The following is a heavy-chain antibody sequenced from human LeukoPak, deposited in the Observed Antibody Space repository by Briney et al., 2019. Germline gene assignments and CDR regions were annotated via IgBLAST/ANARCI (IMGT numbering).Heavy chain of an antibody. CDR1: GGSFSGYY. CDR3: AREMQQLDDY. D-gene: IGHD6-13*01. J-gene: IGHJ4*02. Sequence: SETLSLTCAVYGGSFSGYYWNWIRQPPGKGLEWIGEINHSGSTNYNPSLKSRVTISVDTSKNQFSLKQSSVTAADTAVYYCAREMQQLDDYWGQGTLVTVSS. V-gene: IGHV4-34*01. CDR2: INHSGST.